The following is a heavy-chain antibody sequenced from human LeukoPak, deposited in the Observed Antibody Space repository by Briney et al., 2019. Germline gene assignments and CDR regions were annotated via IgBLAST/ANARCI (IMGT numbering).Heavy chain of an antibody. V-gene: IGHV3-21*04. CDR1: GFTFSSYS. Sequence: GGSLRLSCAASGFTFSSYSMNWVRQAPGKGLEWVSSISSSSSYIYYADSVKGRFTISRDNSKNTLYLQMNSLRAEDTAVYYCAKNPTIFGVVINWFDPWGQGTLVTVSS. J-gene: IGHJ5*02. CDR3: AKNPTIFGVVINWFDP. CDR2: ISSSSSYI. D-gene: IGHD3-3*01.